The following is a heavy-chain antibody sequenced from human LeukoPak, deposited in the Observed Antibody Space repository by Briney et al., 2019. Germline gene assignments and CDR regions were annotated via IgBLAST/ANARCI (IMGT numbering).Heavy chain of an antibody. V-gene: IGHV4-59*12. CDR1: GGSISSYY. Sequence: MPSETLSPTCTVSGGSISSYYWSWIRQPPGKGLEWIGYIYYSGSTYYNPSLKSRVTMSVDTSKNQFSLKLSSVTAADTAVYYCARGRYYYDSSGYYSWFDPWGQGTLVTVSS. CDR2: IYYSGST. CDR3: ARGRYYYDSSGYYSWFDP. D-gene: IGHD3-22*01. J-gene: IGHJ5*02.